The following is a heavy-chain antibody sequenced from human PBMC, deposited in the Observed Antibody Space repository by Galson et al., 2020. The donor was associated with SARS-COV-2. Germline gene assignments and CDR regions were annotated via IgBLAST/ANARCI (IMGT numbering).Heavy chain of an antibody. Sequence: SVKVSCKASGGTFSSYAISWVRQAPGQGLEWMGGIIPIFGTANYAQKFQGRVTITADESTSTAYMELSSLRSEDTAVYYCARDKGIVDAFDIWGQGTMVTVSS. D-gene: IGHD3-22*01. V-gene: IGHV1-69*13. CDR1: GGTFSSYA. CDR3: ARDKGIVDAFDI. J-gene: IGHJ3*02. CDR2: IIPIFGTA.